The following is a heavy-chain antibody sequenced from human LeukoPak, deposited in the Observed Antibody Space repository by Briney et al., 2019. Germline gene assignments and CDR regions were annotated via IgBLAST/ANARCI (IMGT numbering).Heavy chain of an antibody. J-gene: IGHJ4*02. Sequence: QTGGSLRLSCVTSGFTFSSYGMHWVRQAPGKGPEWVSSISGSGGTRYYADSVQGRFTISRDNSKSSLYLQMDSLRAEDTAIYYCAKGRDGYNYDYWGQGTLVTVSS. D-gene: IGHD5-24*01. CDR3: AKGRDGYNYDY. CDR1: GFTFSSYG. CDR2: ISGSGGTR. V-gene: IGHV3-23*01.